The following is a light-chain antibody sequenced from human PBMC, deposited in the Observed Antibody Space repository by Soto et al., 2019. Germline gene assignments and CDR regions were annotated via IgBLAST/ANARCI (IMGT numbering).Light chain of an antibody. Sequence: EIVMTQSPATLSVSPGERATLSCRASQSVSSDLAWYHQKPGQAPRLLIYSASTRATGIPARFSGSGSGTDFTLTISRLEPEDFAVYYCQQYGSSVTFGQGTKVDIK. CDR2: SAS. V-gene: IGKV3-15*01. CDR3: QQYGSSVT. J-gene: IGKJ1*01. CDR1: QSVSSD.